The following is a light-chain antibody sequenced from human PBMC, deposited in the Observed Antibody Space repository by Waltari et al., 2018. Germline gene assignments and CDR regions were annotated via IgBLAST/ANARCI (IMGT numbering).Light chain of an antibody. V-gene: IGKV1-8*01. CDR1: QGISSY. J-gene: IGKJ1*01. CDR3: QQYYSNPAT. CDR2: AAS. Sequence: AIRITQSPSSLSASTGDRVTITCRASQGISSYLAWYQQKPGKAPKVLIYAASTLQSGVPSRFSSSGSWTDFTLTISCLQSEDFAIYYCQQYYSNPATFGQGTKVEIK.